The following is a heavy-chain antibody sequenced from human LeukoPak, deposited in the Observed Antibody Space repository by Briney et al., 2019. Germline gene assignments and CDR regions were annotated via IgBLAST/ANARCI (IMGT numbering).Heavy chain of an antibody. CDR2: INHSGST. V-gene: IGHV4-34*01. J-gene: IGHJ4*02. CDR3: ARVGPRDTIDY. CDR1: GFTFSSYA. Sequence: GSLRLSCAASGFTFSSYAMSWVRQPPGKGLEWIGEINHSGSTNYNPSLKSRVTISVDTSKNQFSLKLSSVTAADTAVYYCARVGPRDTIDYWGQGTLVTVSS.